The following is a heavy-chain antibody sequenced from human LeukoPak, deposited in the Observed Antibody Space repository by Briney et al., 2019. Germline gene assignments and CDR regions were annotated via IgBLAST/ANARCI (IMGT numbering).Heavy chain of an antibody. D-gene: IGHD5-12*01. CDR2: TSYSGST. Sequence: SETLSLTCTVSGGSISSYYWSWIRQAPGKGLEYIGYTSYSGSTNYNPSLKSRVTFSLDTSKNHFSLKLSSVTAADTAVYYCARNGYSGYDLEFRYYYYMDVWGKGTTVTVSS. J-gene: IGHJ6*03. CDR1: GGSISSYY. V-gene: IGHV4-59*01. CDR3: ARNGYSGYDLEFRYYYYMDV.